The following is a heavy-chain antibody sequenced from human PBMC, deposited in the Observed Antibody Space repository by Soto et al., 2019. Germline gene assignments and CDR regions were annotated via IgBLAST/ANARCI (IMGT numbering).Heavy chain of an antibody. CDR1: VFTFSSYG. CDR3: ARSFQFVRGVDY. Sequence: QVQLVESGGGVVQPGRSLRLSCAASVFTFSSYGMHWVRQAPGKGLEWVAVIWYDGSNKYYADSVKGRFTISRDNSKNTLYLQMNSLRAEDTAVYYCARSFQFVRGVDYWGQGTLVTVSS. D-gene: IGHD3-10*01. CDR2: IWYDGSNK. V-gene: IGHV3-33*01. J-gene: IGHJ4*02.